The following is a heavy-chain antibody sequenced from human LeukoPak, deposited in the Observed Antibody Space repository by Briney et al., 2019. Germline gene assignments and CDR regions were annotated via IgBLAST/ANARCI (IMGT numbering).Heavy chain of an antibody. CDR2: ISYDGSNK. J-gene: IGHJ4*02. V-gene: IGHV3-30-3*01. CDR1: GFTFSSYA. CDR3: ATETSAGY. Sequence: PGRSLRLSCAASGFTFSSYAMHWVRQAPGKGLEWVAVISYDGSNKYYADSVKGRFTISRDNSKNTLYLKMSSLRAEDTAVYYCATETSAGYWGQGTLVTVSS.